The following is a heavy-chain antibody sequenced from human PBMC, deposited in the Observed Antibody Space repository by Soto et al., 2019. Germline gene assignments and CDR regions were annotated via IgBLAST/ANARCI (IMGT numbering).Heavy chain of an antibody. V-gene: IGHV4-34*01. D-gene: IGHD3-16*01. Sequence: SETLSLTCAVYGGSFSGYYWCWIRQPPGKGLEWIGEINHSGSTNYNPSLKSRVTISVDTSKNQFSVQLSSVTAADTAVHYCPRGSWGPCLLYYFPGMEVLEQGTTVTVSS. CDR1: GGSFSGYY. CDR3: PRGSWGPCLLYYFPGMEV. CDR2: INHSGST. J-gene: IGHJ6*01.